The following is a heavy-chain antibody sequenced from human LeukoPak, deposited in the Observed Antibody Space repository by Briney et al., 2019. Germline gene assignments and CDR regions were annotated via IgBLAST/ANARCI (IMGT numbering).Heavy chain of an antibody. Sequence: GASVKVSCKASGYTFTSYYMHWVRQAPGQGLEWMGIINPSGGSTSYAQKFQGRVTMTRDTSTSTVYMELSSLRSEDTAVYYCAREGEYSSSWPNPFDYWGQGTLVTASS. V-gene: IGHV1-46*01. CDR2: INPSGGST. CDR3: AREGEYSSSWPNPFDY. J-gene: IGHJ4*02. D-gene: IGHD6-13*01. CDR1: GYTFTSYY.